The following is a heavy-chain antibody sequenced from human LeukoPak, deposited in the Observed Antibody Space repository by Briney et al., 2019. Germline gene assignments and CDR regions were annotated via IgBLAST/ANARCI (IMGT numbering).Heavy chain of an antibody. CDR3: ARDFGGINDY. J-gene: IGHJ4*02. CDR2: IYNSGST. D-gene: IGHD1-20*01. V-gene: IGHV4-31*03. CDR1: GGSISSGGYY. Sequence: SETLSLTCTVSGGSISSGGYYWSWIRQHPGKGLEWIGYIYNSGSTNYNPSLKSRVTISVDTSKNQFSLKLSSVTAADTAVYYCARDFGGINDYWGQGTLVTVSS.